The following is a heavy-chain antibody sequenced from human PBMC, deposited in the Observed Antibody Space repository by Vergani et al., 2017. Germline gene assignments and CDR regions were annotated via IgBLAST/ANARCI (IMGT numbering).Heavy chain of an antibody. CDR1: GGTFSSYA. Sequence: QVQLVQSGAEVKKPGSSVKVSCKASGGTFSSYAISWVRQAPGQGLEWMGRIIPILGTANYAQKFQGRVTITADESTSTAYMELSILRSEDTAVYYCARATPENRYYYYYMDVWGKGTTVTVSS. V-gene: IGHV1-69*11. CDR3: ARATPENRYYYYYMDV. CDR2: IIPILGTA. D-gene: IGHD1-14*01. J-gene: IGHJ6*03.